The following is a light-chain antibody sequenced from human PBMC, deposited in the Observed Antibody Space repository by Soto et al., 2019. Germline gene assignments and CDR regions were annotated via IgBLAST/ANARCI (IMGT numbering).Light chain of an antibody. Sequence: EIVIPHPPATLSVSPDERAALSCRSGQSASGNYLAWYQQKPGQAPRLLIYGASSRATGTPDRFSGSGSGTEFTLTISRLEPEDFAVYYCHQYGSSRTFGQGTKVDI. CDR1: QSASGNY. V-gene: IGKV3-20*01. CDR3: HQYGSSRT. J-gene: IGKJ1*01. CDR2: GAS.